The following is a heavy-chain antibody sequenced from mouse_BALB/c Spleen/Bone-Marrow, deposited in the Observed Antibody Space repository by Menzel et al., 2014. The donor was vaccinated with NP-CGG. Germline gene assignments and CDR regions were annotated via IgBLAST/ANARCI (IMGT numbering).Heavy chain of an antibody. V-gene: IGHV2-9*02. Sequence: VMLVESGPGLVAPSPSLSITCTVSGFSLTSYGVHWVRQPPGKGLEWLGVIWPGGSTNYNSPLMSRLTISKANSKSQVFLKMNSLQTDDKAVYYCARYGYFYAMDYWGQGTSVTVSS. J-gene: IGHJ4*01. CDR3: ARYGYFYAMDY. CDR1: GFSLTSYG. D-gene: IGHD2-2*01. CDR2: IWPGGST.